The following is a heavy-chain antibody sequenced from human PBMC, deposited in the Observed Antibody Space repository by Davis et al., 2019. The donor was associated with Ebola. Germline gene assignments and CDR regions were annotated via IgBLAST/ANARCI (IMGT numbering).Heavy chain of an antibody. CDR1: GGSISSDGSYY. V-gene: IGHV4-39*01. D-gene: IGHD1-26*01. J-gene: IGHJ4*02. Sequence: SETLSLTCTVSGGSISSDGSYYWVWVRQPPGKGLDWIGSINYSGKTYYDSTLKSRVTMSVDTSKNQFSLKLLSVTAADTAVYFCARLIVGTGGNYFDHWGQGPLVHVSS. CDR3: ARLIVGTGGNYFDH. CDR2: INYSGKT.